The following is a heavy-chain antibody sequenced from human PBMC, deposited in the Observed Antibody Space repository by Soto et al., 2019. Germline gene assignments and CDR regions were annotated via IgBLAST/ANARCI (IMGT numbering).Heavy chain of an antibody. CDR1: AFSLSTGGVG. CDR3: IQSRCVVACLQCYASYYYYGMDV. CDR2: IYWDDDK. D-gene: IGHD2-2*01. Sequence: QITLKESGPTLVKPTQTLTLTCTFSAFSLSTGGVGVGWIRQPPGKALEWLALIYWDDDKRYSPSLRSRLTITKDNSKNQVVLTMTNMDPVDTATYYCIQSRCVVACLQCYASYYYYGMDVWGQGTTVTVS. V-gene: IGHV2-5*02. J-gene: IGHJ6*02.